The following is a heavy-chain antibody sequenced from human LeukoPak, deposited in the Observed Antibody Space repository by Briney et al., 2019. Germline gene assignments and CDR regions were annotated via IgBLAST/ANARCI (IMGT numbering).Heavy chain of an antibody. CDR2: ISYDGSNK. D-gene: IGHD3-22*01. CDR1: GFTFSSYG. CDR3: AKDRTYYYDSSGYYNFDY. V-gene: IGHV3-30*18. J-gene: IGHJ4*02. Sequence: GGSLRLSCAASGFTFSSYGMHWVRQAPGKGLEWVAVISYDGSNKYYADSVKGRFTISRDNSKNTLYLQMNSLRAENTAVYYCAKDRTYYYDSSGYYNFDYWGQGTLVTVSS.